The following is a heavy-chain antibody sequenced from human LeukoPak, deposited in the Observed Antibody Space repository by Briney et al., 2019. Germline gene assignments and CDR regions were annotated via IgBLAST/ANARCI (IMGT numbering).Heavy chain of an antibody. CDR1: GFTVSSNY. CDR3: AKTGNPATGDY. D-gene: IGHD1-1*01. CDR2: IYSGGTT. J-gene: IGHJ4*02. V-gene: IGHV3-53*01. Sequence: GGSLRLSCAASGFTVSSNYMSWVRQAPGRGLEWVSVIYSGGTTYYADSVKGRFTISRDNSKNTLYLQMNSLRAEDTAIYCCAKTGNPATGDYWGQGTLVTVSS.